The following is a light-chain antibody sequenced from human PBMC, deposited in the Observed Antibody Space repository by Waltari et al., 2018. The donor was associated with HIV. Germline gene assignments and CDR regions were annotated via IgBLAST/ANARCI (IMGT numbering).Light chain of an antibody. Sequence: EIVLTQSPGTLSLSPGERATLSCRASQSVSGNYVACYQQKVGQAPRLLIYGATSRATGIPDRFSGSVSGTEFTLTVSRLESEDFAVYYCLQYGSSPPSYTFGQCTKLEIK. J-gene: IGKJ2*01. V-gene: IGKV3-20*01. CDR3: LQYGSSPPSYT. CDR1: QSVSGNY. CDR2: GAT.